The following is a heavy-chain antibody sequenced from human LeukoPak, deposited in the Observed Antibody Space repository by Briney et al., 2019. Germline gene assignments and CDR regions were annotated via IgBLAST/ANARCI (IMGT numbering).Heavy chain of an antibody. Sequence: QSGGSLRLSCAASGFTVSSNYMSWVRQAPGKGLEWVSAISGSGGSTYYADSVKGRFTISRDNSKNTLYLQMNSLRAEDTAVYYCAKVGSQWLVRRGYFDYWGQGTLVTVSS. D-gene: IGHD6-19*01. CDR2: ISGSGGST. V-gene: IGHV3-23*01. CDR3: AKVGSQWLVRRGYFDY. CDR1: GFTVSSNY. J-gene: IGHJ4*02.